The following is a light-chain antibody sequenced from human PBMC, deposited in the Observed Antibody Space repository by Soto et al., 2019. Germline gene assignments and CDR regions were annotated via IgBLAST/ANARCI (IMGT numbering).Light chain of an antibody. CDR1: ESVSDNY. J-gene: IGKJ4*01. V-gene: IGKV3-20*01. CDR2: GAS. CDR3: EQYGSSPLT. Sequence: EIVLTQSPGTLSLSPGERATLSCRASESVSDNYLAWNQQRSGQAPRLVIFGASSRASAVPARFSGSGSGADFTLTISRLETEDFAVYYCEQYGSSPLTIGGGIKVVSK.